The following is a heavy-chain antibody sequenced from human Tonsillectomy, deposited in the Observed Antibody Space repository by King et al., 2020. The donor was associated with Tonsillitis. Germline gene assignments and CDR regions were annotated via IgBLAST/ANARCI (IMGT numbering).Heavy chain of an antibody. CDR1: GGSISSGDYY. Sequence: VQLQESGPGLVKPSQTLSLTCTVSGGSISSGDYYWSWIRQPPGKGLEWIGYIYYSGSTYYNPSLKSRVTISVDTSKNQFSLKLSTVTAADTAVYYCASALESYYDSPGVSDIWGQGTMVTVSP. CDR3: ASALESYYDSPGVSDI. J-gene: IGHJ3*02. D-gene: IGHD3-22*01. V-gene: IGHV4-30-4*01. CDR2: IYYSGST.